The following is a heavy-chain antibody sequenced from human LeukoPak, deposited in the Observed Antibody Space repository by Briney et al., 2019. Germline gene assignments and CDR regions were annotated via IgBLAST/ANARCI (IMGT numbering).Heavy chain of an antibody. Sequence: PGGSLRLSCEVSGFIFSSYWMSWVRQAPGKGLEWVGNISQEGSERNHGDSVNGRFTISRDNAENSLYLQMNSLRAEDTAVYYCARIIGAFGTYRYDSWGQGTLVTVSS. J-gene: IGHJ4*02. D-gene: IGHD3-16*02. CDR3: ARIIGAFGTYRYDS. CDR2: ISQEGSER. CDR1: GFIFSSYW. V-gene: IGHV3-7*01.